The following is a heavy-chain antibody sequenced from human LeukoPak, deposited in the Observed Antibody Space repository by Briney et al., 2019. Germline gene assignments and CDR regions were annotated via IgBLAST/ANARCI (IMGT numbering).Heavy chain of an antibody. CDR2: ISGRSSTI. D-gene: IGHD3-16*01. CDR1: GFTFSDYS. Sequence: GGSPRLSCAASGFTFSDYSMNWVRQAPGKGLERISYISGRSSTIYYADSVKGRFTISRDNAKTSLYLQMNSLRDEDTAVYYCARDLGEAVGACFDSWGQGTQVTVS. CDR3: ARDLGEAVGACFDS. V-gene: IGHV3-48*02. J-gene: IGHJ4*02.